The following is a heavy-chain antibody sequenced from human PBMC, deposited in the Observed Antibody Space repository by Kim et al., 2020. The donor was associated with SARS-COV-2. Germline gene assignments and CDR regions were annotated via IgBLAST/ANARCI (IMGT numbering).Heavy chain of an antibody. D-gene: IGHD5-18*01. Sequence: DSVKGRFTISRDNAKNTLYLQMNSLRAEDTAVYYCARAPHIQRRYGMDVWGQGTTVTVSS. CDR3: ARAPHIQRRYGMDV. J-gene: IGHJ6*02. V-gene: IGHV3-74*01.